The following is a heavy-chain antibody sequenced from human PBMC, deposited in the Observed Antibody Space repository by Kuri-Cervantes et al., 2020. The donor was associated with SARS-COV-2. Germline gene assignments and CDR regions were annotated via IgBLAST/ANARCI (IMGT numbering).Heavy chain of an antibody. D-gene: IGHD3-16*01. Sequence: ASVKVSCKASGYTFTDYYLHWVRQAPGQGLEWVGWINPDTGGTNYAQKFQGRVTMTRDTSISTAYMELSRLRSDDTAVYYCASTVWGLGDYYYYYMDVWGKGTTVTVSS. CDR2: INPDTGGT. CDR1: GYTFTDYY. J-gene: IGHJ6*03. CDR3: ASTVWGLGDYYYYYMDV. V-gene: IGHV1-2*02.